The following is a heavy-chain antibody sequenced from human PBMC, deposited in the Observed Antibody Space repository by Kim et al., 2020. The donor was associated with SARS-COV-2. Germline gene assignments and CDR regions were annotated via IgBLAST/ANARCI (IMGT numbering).Heavy chain of an antibody. J-gene: IGHJ4*02. CDR3: ARTPQSVEMWSGSALGY. D-gene: IGHD3-3*01. Sequence: ASVKVSCKASGYIFSSFGITWVRQAPGQGLEWMGWISAYNGNTNYAEKFQGRVTMTTDTPTSTAYMELRGLRSDDTAMYYCARTPQSVEMWSGSALGYWGQGTLVTVSS. CDR2: ISAYNGNT. CDR1: GYIFSSFG. V-gene: IGHV1-18*01.